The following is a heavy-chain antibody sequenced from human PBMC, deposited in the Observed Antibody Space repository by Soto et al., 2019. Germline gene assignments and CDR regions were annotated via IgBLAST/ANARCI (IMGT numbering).Heavy chain of an antibody. CDR3: AREAGKVDY. V-gene: IGHV3-11*01. J-gene: IGHJ4*02. Sequence: PGGSLRLSCVGSGFTFSDNYISWIRQAPGKGLEWPSYISSSGTTIYYADSVKGRFTMSRDNAKNSVYLQMNSLRAEDTAVYYCAREAGKVDYWGQGTLVTVSS. CDR2: ISSSGTTI. D-gene: IGHD6-19*01. CDR1: GFTFSDNY.